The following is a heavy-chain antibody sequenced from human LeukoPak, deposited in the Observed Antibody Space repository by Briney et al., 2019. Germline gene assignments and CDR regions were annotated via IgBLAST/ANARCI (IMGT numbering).Heavy chain of an antibody. J-gene: IGHJ5*02. Sequence: ASVKVSCTASGYRFTDSYMHWVRQAPGQGFEWMGWINPSTGDTKYAKMFQGRVTLTTGASINTAYMELSGLRPADTAVYFCVSAYDQWGQGTLVTVSP. CDR1: GYRFTDSY. CDR3: VSAYDQ. CDR2: INPSTGDT. V-gene: IGHV1-2*02.